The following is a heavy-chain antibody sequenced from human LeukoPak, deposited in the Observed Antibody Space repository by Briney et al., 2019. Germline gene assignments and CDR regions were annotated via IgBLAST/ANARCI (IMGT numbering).Heavy chain of an antibody. J-gene: IGHJ4*02. CDR1: GFTFSSYG. CDR3: AKDLTYYGSGSYYAGGFDY. V-gene: IGHV3-30*18. Sequence: GGSLRLSCAASGFTFSSYGMHWVRQAPGKGLEWVAVISYDGSNKYYADSVKGRLTISRDNSKNTLYLQMNSLRAEDTAVYYCAKDLTYYGSGSYYAGGFDYWGQGTLVTVSS. D-gene: IGHD3-10*01. CDR2: ISYDGSNK.